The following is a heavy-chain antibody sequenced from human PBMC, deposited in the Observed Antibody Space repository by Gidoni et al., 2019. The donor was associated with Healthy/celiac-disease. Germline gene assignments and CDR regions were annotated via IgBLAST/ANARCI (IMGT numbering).Heavy chain of an antibody. Sequence: QVQLQQWGAGLLKPSEPLSLTCAVYGGSFSGYYWSWIRQPPGKGLEWIGEINHSGSTNYNPSLKSRVTISVDTSKNQFSLKLSSVTAADTAVYYCARGGVYYDYVWGSYRQNNWFDPWGQGTLVTVSS. J-gene: IGHJ5*02. CDR1: GGSFSGYY. CDR3: ARGGVYYDYVWGSYRQNNWFDP. V-gene: IGHV4-34*01. D-gene: IGHD3-16*02. CDR2: INHSGST.